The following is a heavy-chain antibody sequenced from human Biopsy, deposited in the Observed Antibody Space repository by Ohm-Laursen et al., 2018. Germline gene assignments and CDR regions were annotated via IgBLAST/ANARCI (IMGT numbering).Heavy chain of an antibody. CDR3: ARGYSRRVSIFEASIYWFDT. J-gene: IGHJ5*02. Sequence: ASVKASCKASGYSFSTSDVNWVRQARGQGLEWMGWMIPSSGKTGYAQRFQGRVTLTMNTSISTAYMELSGLRSEATAVYFCARGYSRRVSIFEASIYWFDTWGQGTLVTVSS. CDR2: MIPSSGKT. CDR1: GYSFSTSD. V-gene: IGHV1-8*01. D-gene: IGHD6-6*01.